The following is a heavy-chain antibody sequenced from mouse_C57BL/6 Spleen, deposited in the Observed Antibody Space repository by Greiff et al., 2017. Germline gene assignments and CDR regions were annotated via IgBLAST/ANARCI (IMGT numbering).Heavy chain of an antibody. CDR2: IYPGDGDT. Sequence: QVQLQQSGPELVKPGASVKISCKASGYAFSSSWMNWVKQRPGKGLEWIGRIYPGDGDTNYNGKFKGKATLTADKSSSTAYMQLSSLTSEDSAVYFCAKEIYYGNRYAMDYWGQGTSVTVSS. V-gene: IGHV1-82*01. CDR1: GYAFSSSW. D-gene: IGHD2-1*01. J-gene: IGHJ4*01. CDR3: AKEIYYGNRYAMDY.